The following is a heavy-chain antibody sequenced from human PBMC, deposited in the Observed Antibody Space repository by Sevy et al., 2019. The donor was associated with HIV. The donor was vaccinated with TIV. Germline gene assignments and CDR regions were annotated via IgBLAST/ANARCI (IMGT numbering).Heavy chain of an antibody. Sequence: GGSRRLSCAASGFTFSSFWMSWVRQSPGKGLEWVANIKDNGSEKYYVDSVKGRFTISRDNAKNSLYLQMNSLRAEDTAVYYCAREGQWSHPGDYWGQGTLVTVSS. CDR2: IKDNGSEK. CDR1: GFTFSSFW. D-gene: IGHD2-15*01. CDR3: AREGQWSHPGDY. J-gene: IGHJ4*02. V-gene: IGHV3-7*01.